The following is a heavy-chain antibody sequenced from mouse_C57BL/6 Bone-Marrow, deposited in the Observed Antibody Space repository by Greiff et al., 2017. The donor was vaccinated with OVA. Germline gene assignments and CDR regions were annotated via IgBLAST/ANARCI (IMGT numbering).Heavy chain of an antibody. V-gene: IGHV1-42*01. CDR2: INPSTGGT. Sequence: VQLKESGPELVKPGASVKISCKASGYSFTGYYMNWVKQSPEKSLEWIGEINPSTGGTTYNQKFKAKATLTVDKSSSTAYMQLKSLTSEDSAVYYCARSGYWGQGTTLTVSS. D-gene: IGHD3-2*02. CDR3: ARSGY. J-gene: IGHJ2*01. CDR1: GYSFTGYY.